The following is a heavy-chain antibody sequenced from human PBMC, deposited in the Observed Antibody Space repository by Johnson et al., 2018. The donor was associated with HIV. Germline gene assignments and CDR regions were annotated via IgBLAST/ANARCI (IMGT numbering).Heavy chain of an antibody. CDR3: AIIPAGNGFNI. J-gene: IGHJ3*02. CDR2: IWFDGSNV. CDR1: GFTFSSYG. D-gene: IGHD3-10*01. V-gene: IGHV3-33*01. Sequence: QVQLVESGGGVVQPGTSLRLSCAASGFTFSSYGIHWVRQAPGKGLEWVAVIWFDGSNVYYADSVKGRFIISRDNSKDTLYLEMNSLTVEDTAMYYCAIIPAGNGFNIWGRGTMVTVSS.